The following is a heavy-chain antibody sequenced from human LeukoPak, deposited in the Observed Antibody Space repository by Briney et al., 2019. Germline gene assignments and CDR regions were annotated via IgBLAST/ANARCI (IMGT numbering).Heavy chain of an antibody. V-gene: IGHV3-15*01. D-gene: IGHD3-10*01. J-gene: IGHJ4*02. CDR2: IKSKTDGGTT. CDR1: GFNIRNAW. Sequence: PGGSLRLSCEASGFNIRNAWMNWVRQAPGKGLEWDGRIKSKTDGGTTDFAAPVQGRFTILRDDSKNMVYLQMNSLRSEDTAVYYCTTIMIRGVTLPFDYWGQGTLVTVSS. CDR3: TTIMIRGVTLPFDY.